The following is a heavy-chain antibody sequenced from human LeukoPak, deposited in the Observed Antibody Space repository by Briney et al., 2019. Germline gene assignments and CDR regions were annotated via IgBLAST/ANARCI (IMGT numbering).Heavy chain of an antibody. D-gene: IGHD2-2*01. CDR1: GFTFSSYS. J-gene: IGHJ6*02. V-gene: IGHV3-48*02. Sequence: GGSLRLSCAASGFTFSSYSVNWVRQAPGKGLEWVSYISSSSTTIYYADSVKGRFTISRDNAKNSLYLQMNSLRDEDTAVYYCATRASDSYCRSTTCYHYYGMDVWGQGTTVTVSS. CDR3: ATRASDSYCRSTTCYHYYGMDV. CDR2: ISSSSTTI.